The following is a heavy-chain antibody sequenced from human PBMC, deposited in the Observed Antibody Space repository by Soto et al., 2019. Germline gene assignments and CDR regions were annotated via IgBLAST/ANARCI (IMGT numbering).Heavy chain of an antibody. V-gene: IGHV3-66*01. Sequence: EVQLVESGGGLVQPGGSLRLSCAASGFTVSSNYMNWVRQAPGKGLEWVSIIYGAASTYYADSVKGRFTISRDNSKNTLYLQMNSLRAEDTAVYYCARDGPRSSRYYFDYWGQGTLVTVSS. D-gene: IGHD6-13*01. CDR1: GFTVSSNY. CDR2: IYGAAST. J-gene: IGHJ4*02. CDR3: ARDGPRSSRYYFDY.